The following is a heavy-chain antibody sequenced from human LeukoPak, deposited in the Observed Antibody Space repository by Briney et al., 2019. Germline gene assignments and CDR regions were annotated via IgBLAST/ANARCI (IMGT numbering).Heavy chain of an antibody. Sequence: GGSLRLSCAASGFTFDDYGMSWVRQAPGKGLEWVCGINWNGGSTGYADSVKGRFTISRDNAKNSLYLQMNSLRAEDRAVYYCGKDSDRGNYGNYYYFFMDVWGKGTTVTISS. CDR2: INWNGGST. J-gene: IGHJ6*03. V-gene: IGHV3-20*04. CDR1: GFTFDDYG. D-gene: IGHD1-7*01. CDR3: GKDSDRGNYGNYYYFFMDV.